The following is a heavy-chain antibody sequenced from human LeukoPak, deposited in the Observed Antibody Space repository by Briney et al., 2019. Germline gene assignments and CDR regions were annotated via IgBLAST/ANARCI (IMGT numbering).Heavy chain of an antibody. V-gene: IGHV4-34*01. CDR2: INHSGRT. J-gene: IGHJ5*02. D-gene: IGHD3-10*01. CDR3: ARDGSGSVSRRTGTNWFDP. Sequence: PSETLSLTCALYVGSFSGYYWSWIRQPPGKGLEWVGEINHSGRTNYNPSPKSRVTISVDTSKHQFSLKLSSVTAADTAVYYCARDGSGSVSRRTGTNWFDPWGQGTLVTVSS. CDR1: VGSFSGYY.